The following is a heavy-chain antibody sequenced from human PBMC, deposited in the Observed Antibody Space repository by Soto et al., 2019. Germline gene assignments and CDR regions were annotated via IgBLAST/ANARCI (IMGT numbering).Heavy chain of an antibody. CDR3: AKDLIVPGPMAGMDA. J-gene: IGHJ6*01. CDR1: VFVFRNYA. D-gene: IGHD1-26*01. Sequence: GGSLLLCCVWSVFVFRNYAMHWVRQAPGRGLEWVAAISYHGTDQYYADSVKGRFEVSRDDSANTLSLQMNNLRVEDTSVYYCAKDLIVPGPMAGMDAWGQGTTVTVSS. V-gene: IGHV3-30*18. CDR2: ISYHGTDQ.